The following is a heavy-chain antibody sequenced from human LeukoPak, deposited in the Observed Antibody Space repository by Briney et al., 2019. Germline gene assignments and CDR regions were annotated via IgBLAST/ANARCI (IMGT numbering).Heavy chain of an antibody. CDR2: IYYSGST. J-gene: IGHJ4*02. CDR3: ARDRGPGYADY. CDR1: GGSISSYY. V-gene: IGHV4-59*01. Sequence: SETPSLTCTVSGGSISSYYWSWIRQPPGKGLEWIGYIYYSGSTNYNPSLKSRVTISVDTSKNQFSLKLSSVTAADTAVYYCARDRGPGYADYWGQGTLVTVSS. D-gene: IGHD2-8*01.